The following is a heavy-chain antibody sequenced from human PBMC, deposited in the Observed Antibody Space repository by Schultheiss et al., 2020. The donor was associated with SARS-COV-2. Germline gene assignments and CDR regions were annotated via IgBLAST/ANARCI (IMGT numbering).Heavy chain of an antibody. CDR3: ARPTAGGWELLGSDYFDY. D-gene: IGHD1-26*01. J-gene: IGHJ4*02. V-gene: IGHV3-23*01. CDR1: GFTFSSYA. CDR2: ISGSGGST. Sequence: GGSLRLSCAASGFTFSSYAMSWVRQAPGKGLEWVSAISGSGGSTYYADSVKGRFTISRDNSKNTLYLQMNSLRAEDTAVYYCARPTAGGWELLGSDYFDYWGQGTLVTVSS.